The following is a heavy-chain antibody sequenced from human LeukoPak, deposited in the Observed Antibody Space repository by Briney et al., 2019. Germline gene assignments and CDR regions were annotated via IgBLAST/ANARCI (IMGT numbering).Heavy chain of an antibody. J-gene: IGHJ4*02. V-gene: IGHV3-23*01. CDR2: ISGSGDST. D-gene: IGHD6-13*01. CDR1: GFTFSSYA. Sequence: PGGSLRLSCAASGFTFSSYAMSWVRQAPGKGLEWVSAISGSGDSTYYGDSVKGRFTISRDNSKNTLYLQINSLRAEDTAVYCCAKTRPLDSSSWSHGDYWGQGTLVTVSS. CDR3: AKTRPLDSSSWSHGDY.